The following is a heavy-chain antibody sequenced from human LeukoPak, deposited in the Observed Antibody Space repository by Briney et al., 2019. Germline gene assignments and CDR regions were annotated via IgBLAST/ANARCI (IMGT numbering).Heavy chain of an antibody. CDR3: ASPTVTPFYYYYGMDV. J-gene: IGHJ6*02. D-gene: IGHD4-17*01. V-gene: IGHV1-2*06. CDR2: INPNSGGT. Sequence: ASVKVSCKASGGTFTGYYMHWVRQAPGQGLEWMGRINPNSGGTNYAQKFQGRVTMTRDTSISTAYMELSRLRSDDTAVYYCASPTVTPFYYYYGMDVWGQGTTVTVSS. CDR1: GGTFTGYY.